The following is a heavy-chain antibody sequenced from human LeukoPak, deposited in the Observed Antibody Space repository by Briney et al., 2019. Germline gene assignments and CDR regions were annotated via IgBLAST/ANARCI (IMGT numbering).Heavy chain of an antibody. CDR3: AKKIPDLDF. CDR1: GFTFSNDA. Sequence: GGSLRLSCAASGFTFSNDAMNWVRQAPGKGLEWVSGISGSGGSTYYAGSVKGRFTISRDNSKNTVYLQMNSLRAEDTAVYYCAKKIPDLDFWGQGTLVTVSS. J-gene: IGHJ4*02. V-gene: IGHV3-23*01. CDR2: ISGSGGST. D-gene: IGHD1-14*01.